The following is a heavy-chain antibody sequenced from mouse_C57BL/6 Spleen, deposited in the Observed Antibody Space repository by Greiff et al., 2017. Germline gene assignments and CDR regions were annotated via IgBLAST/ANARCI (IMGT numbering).Heavy chain of an antibody. J-gene: IGHJ3*01. CDR3: ARSSDGAWFAY. CDR1: GYTFTNYW. V-gene: IGHV1-63*01. Sequence: VQLQQSGAELVRPGTSVKMSCKASGYTFTNYWIGWEKQRPGHGLEWIGDIYPGGGYTNYNEKFKGKATLTADKSSSTAYMQFSSLTSEDSAIYYCARSSDGAWFAYWGQGTLVTVSA. CDR2: IYPGGGYT. D-gene: IGHD1-1*01.